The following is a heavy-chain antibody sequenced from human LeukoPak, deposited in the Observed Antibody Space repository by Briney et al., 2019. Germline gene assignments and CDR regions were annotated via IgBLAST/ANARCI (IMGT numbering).Heavy chain of an antibody. Sequence: GGSLRLSCTASGFTFGDYAMSWLRQAAGEGLEWVGFIRSNTYGGTAEYAASVKGRFTISRDDSKSIAYLQMNSLKTEDTAVYYCTKGDYHAYWGQGTLATVSS. CDR3: TKGDYHAY. J-gene: IGHJ4*02. V-gene: IGHV3-49*03. CDR2: IRSNTYGGTA. CDR1: GFTFGDYA.